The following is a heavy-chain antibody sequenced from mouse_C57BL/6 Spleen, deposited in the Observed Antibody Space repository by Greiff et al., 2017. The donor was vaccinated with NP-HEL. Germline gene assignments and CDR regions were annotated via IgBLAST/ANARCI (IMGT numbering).Heavy chain of an antibody. CDR3: ARRAYGSSYYFDY. V-gene: IGHV1-18*01. CDR2: INPNNGGT. CDR1: GYTFTDYN. J-gene: IGHJ2*01. D-gene: IGHD1-1*01. Sequence: VQLQQSGPELVKPGASVKIPCKASGYTFTDYNMDWVKQSLGKSLEWIGDINPNNGGTIYNQKFKGKATLTVDKSSSTAYMELRSLTSEDTAVYYCARRAYGSSYYFDYWGQGTTLTVSS.